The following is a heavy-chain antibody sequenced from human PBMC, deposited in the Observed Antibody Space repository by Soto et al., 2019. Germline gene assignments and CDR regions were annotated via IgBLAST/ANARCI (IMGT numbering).Heavy chain of an antibody. CDR2: INHSGST. CDR1: GGSFSGYY. V-gene: IGHV4-34*01. J-gene: IGHJ6*02. D-gene: IGHD3-10*01. CDR3: ARYRRRYCYGSGSYYPPSRYGMYV. Sequence: SETLSLTCAVYGGSFSGYYWSWIRQPPGKGLEWIGEINHSGSTNYNPSLKSRVTISVDTSKNQFSLKLSSVTAADTAVYYCARYRRRYCYGSGSYYPPSRYGMYVWGQGTTVTVSS.